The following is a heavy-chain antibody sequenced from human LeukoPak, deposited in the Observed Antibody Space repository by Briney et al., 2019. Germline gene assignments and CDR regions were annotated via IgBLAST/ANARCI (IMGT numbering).Heavy chain of an antibody. J-gene: IGHJ4*02. D-gene: IGHD3-3*01. Sequence: GGSLRLSCAASGFTFSSYAMHWARQAPGKGLEWVAVISYDGSNKYYADSVKGRFTISRDNSKNTLYLQMNSLRAEDTAVYYCARDPEWLLLYYFDYWGQGTLVTVSS. V-gene: IGHV3-30-3*01. CDR3: ARDPEWLLLYYFDY. CDR2: ISYDGSNK. CDR1: GFTFSSYA.